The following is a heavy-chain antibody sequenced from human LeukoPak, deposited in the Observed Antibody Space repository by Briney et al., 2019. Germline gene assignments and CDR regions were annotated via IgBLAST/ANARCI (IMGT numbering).Heavy chain of an antibody. D-gene: IGHD2-15*01. J-gene: IGHJ5*02. CDR1: GFTFSSYE. Sequence: GSLRLSCAASGFTFSSYEMNWVRQAPGKGLEWVSYISSSGTTIYYADSVKGRFTISRDNAKNSLYLQMNSLRAEDTAVYYCARVGVVVAATGNLWFDPWGQGTLVTVSS. CDR2: ISSSGTTI. V-gene: IGHV3-48*03. CDR3: ARVGVVVAATGNLWFDP.